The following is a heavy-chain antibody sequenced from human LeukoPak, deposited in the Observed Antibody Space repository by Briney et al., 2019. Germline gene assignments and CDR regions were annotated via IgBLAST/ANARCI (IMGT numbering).Heavy chain of an antibody. CDR2: IYYSGST. CDR3: ARFVVVVAYFDY. D-gene: IGHD2-15*01. V-gene: IGHV4-59*08. J-gene: IGHJ4*02. Sequence: PSETLSLTCTVSGGSISSYYWSWTRQPPGKGLEWIGYIYYSGSTNYNPSLKSRVTISVDTSKNQFSLKLSSVTAADTAVYYCARFVVVVAYFDYWGQGTLVTVSS. CDR1: GGSISSYY.